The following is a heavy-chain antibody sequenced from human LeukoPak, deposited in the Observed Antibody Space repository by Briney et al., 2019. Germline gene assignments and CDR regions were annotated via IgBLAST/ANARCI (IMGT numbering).Heavy chain of an antibody. CDR1: GGSISNYY. V-gene: IGHV4-59*13. Sequence: PSETLSLTCTVSGGSISNYYWSWIRQPPGKGLEWIGYIYYSGSTNYNPSLKSRVTISVDTSKNQFSLKLSSVTAADTAVYYCARRDVGTAMVTFDYWGQGTLVPVSS. D-gene: IGHD5-18*01. CDR2: IYYSGST. CDR3: ARRDVGTAMVTFDY. J-gene: IGHJ4*02.